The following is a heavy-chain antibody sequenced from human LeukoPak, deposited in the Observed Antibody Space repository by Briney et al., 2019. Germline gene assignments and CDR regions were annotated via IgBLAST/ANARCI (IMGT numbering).Heavy chain of an antibody. V-gene: IGHV4-30-2*01. CDR3: ARVRSVNYDSSGYPYYFDY. D-gene: IGHD3-22*01. Sequence: SETLSLTCAVSGGSISSGGYSWSWIRQPPGKGLEWIGYIYHSGSTYYNPSLKSRVTISVDRSKNQFSLKLSSVTAADTAVYYCARVRSVNYDSSGYPYYFDYWGQGTLVTVSS. J-gene: IGHJ4*02. CDR1: GGSISSGGYS. CDR2: IYHSGST.